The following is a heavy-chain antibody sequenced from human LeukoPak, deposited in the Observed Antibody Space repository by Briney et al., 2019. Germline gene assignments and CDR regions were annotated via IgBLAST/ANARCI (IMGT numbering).Heavy chain of an antibody. J-gene: IGHJ4*02. V-gene: IGHV4-31*03. CDR3: GSGSLPVGGRYCFDY. CDR1: GGSISSGGYY. Sequence: SETLSLICTVSGGSISSGGYYWSWIRQHPGNGLEWIGYIYYSGSTYYNPPLKSRVTITVDTSNNQFSLKLSSVTAADTAVYYCGSGSLPVGGRYCFDYWGQGTLVTVSS. CDR2: IYYSGST. D-gene: IGHD3-10*01.